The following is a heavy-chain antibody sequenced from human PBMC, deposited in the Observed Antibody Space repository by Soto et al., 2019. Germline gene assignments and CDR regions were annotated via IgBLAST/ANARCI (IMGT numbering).Heavy chain of an antibody. V-gene: IGHV4-30-2*01. D-gene: IGHD4-17*01. J-gene: IGHJ4*02. CDR3: ARASTTVTTLDY. Sequence: SETLSLTCAVSGGSISSGGYSWSWIRQPPGKGLEWIGYIYHSGSTYYNPSLKSRVTISVDRSKNQFSLMLSSVTAADTAVYYCARASTTVTTLDYWGQGTLVTVSS. CDR2: IYHSGST. CDR1: GGSISSGGYS.